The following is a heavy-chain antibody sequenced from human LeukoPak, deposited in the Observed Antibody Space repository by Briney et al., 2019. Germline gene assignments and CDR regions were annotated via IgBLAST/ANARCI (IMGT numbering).Heavy chain of an antibody. D-gene: IGHD3-16*01. V-gene: IGHV3-30*02. Sequence: PGGSLRLSCAGSGFTFSHYSMHWVRQAPGKGLEWVAFIRFDRRKKYVADSVKGRFTISRDNSKNTLYLEMNSLRTEDTAVYYCAKDLYYDGNDWDYWGQGTLVTVSS. J-gene: IGHJ4*02. CDR1: GFTFSHYS. CDR2: IRFDRRKK. CDR3: AKDLYYDGNDWDY.